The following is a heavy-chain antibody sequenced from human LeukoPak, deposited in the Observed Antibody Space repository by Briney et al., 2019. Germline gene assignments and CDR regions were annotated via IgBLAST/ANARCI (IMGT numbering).Heavy chain of an antibody. J-gene: IGHJ4*02. CDR3: ARVKRDPYSSILY. V-gene: IGHV4-39*01. CDR1: GGSISSGTSYY. Sequence: SETLSLTCTVSGGSISSGTSYYWGWIRQPPGKGLEWIGSIYYSGSSYYNPSLKSRVSISVDTSKNQFSLRLTSVTDTDTAVCYCARVKRDPYSSILYWGQGTLVTVSS. CDR2: IYYSGSS. D-gene: IGHD6-13*01.